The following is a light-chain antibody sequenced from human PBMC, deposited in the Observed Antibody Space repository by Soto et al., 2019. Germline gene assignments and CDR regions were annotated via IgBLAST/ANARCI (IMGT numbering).Light chain of an antibody. V-gene: IGKV1-27*01. J-gene: IGKJ1*01. CDR1: QGISNY. Sequence: DIQMTQSPSSLSASVGDRVTITCRASQGISNYLAWYQQKPGKVPKLLMYAASTLQSGGPSRFSGSGSGTDFTLTISSLQPEDVATYYCQKYNSALQTFGQGTKVEIK. CDR2: AAS. CDR3: QKYNSALQT.